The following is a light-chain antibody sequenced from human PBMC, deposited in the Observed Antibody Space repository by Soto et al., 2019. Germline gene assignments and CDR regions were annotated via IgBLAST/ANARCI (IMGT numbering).Light chain of an antibody. CDR2: DVS. J-gene: IGLJ2*01. CDR1: SSDIGDYKY. CDR3: SSYTSTNFVI. Sequence: QSALTQPASVSGSPGQSITISCTGSSSDIGDYKYVSWYKHHPGKAPKLMIYDVSNRPSGVSNRFSGSKSGNTASLTISGLQAEDEADYYCSSYTSTNFVIFGGGTKPTVL. V-gene: IGLV2-14*03.